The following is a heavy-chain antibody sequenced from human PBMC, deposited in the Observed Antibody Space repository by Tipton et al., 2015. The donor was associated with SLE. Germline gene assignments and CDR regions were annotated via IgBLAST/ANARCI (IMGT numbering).Heavy chain of an antibody. D-gene: IGHD3-22*01. Sequence: TLSLTCSVYGDSLSGQYWSWIRQPPGKGLEWIGEVFRGGSTNYSPSLESRVTITVDMSKNQFSLRLISVTAADTAVYFCARGELIEGFDPWGQGTLVTVAA. CDR3: ARGELIEGFDP. CDR2: VFRGGST. CDR1: GDSLSGQY. J-gene: IGHJ5*02. V-gene: IGHV4-34*12.